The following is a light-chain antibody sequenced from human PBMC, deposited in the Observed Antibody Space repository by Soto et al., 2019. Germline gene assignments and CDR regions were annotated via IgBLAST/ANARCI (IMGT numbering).Light chain of an antibody. V-gene: IGLV2-14*03. J-gene: IGLJ1*01. CDR3: SSCTASSTYV. CDR2: DVS. Sequence: QSVLTQPASVSGSPGQSITISCTGTSSDVGGYNYVSWYQHHPGKAPKLMIFDVSNRPSGVSNRFSGSKSGNTASLTISGLQAEDEADYYCSSCTASSTYVFGTGTKVTVL. CDR1: SSDVGGYNY.